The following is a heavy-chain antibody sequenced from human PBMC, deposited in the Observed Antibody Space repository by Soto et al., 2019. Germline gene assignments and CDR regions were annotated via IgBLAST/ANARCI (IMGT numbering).Heavy chain of an antibody. Sequence: RQAPGQGLEWMGRITPLLGITDNAQRFQGRVTITADKSTSTSYMELSGLRSEDTAVYFCARGPRGSLDIWGQGTIVTVSS. V-gene: IGHV1-69*04. J-gene: IGHJ3*02. D-gene: IGHD3-10*01. CDR2: ITPLLGIT. CDR3: ARGPRGSLDI.